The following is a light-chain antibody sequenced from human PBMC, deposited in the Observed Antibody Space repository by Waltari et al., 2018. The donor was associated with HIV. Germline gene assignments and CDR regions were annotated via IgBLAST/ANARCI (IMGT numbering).Light chain of an antibody. CDR3: YSKDSSGNPSYV. Sequence: SNELTQPPSVSVSPGQTARITCSGDAWTKKYSYWYQPKSDQAPVLVSYEDTERPAGIPERFSGSISGTMATLTISGAQVDDEADFDCYSKDSSGNPSYVFGTGTKVTVL. CDR2: EDT. CDR1: AWTKKY. V-gene: IGLV3-10*01. J-gene: IGLJ1*01.